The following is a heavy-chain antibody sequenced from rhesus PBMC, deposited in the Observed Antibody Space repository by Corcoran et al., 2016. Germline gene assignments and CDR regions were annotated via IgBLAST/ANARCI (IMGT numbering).Heavy chain of an antibody. J-gene: IGHJ5-2*02. V-gene: IGHV4-80*01. Sequence: QVQLQESGPGLVKPSETLSLTCAVSGAPISGQWCPWLRQSPGKGLEWIGEINGKRGTVHQTVPLKSRVTVSKDASKNACSLKWTSGTAADTPVYYCSRRWVSEFSGSYLDSLDVWGRGLLVTVSS. D-gene: IGHD3-16*01. CDR2: INGKRGTV. CDR3: SRRWVSEFSGSYLDSLDV. CDR1: GAPISGQW.